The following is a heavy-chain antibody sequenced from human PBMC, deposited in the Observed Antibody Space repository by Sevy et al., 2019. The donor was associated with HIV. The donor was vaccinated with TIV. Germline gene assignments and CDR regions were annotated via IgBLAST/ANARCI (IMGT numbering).Heavy chain of an antibody. CDR1: GYTFSSYC. V-gene: IGHV1-18*01. D-gene: IGHD2-15*01. CDR2: ISPHNGDT. J-gene: IGHJ4*02. CDR3: ARAYCSGGRCYSLAY. Sequence: ASVKVSCKVSGYTFSSYCIHWVRQAPGQGLEWMGWISPHNGDTNYAQKLQGRVTMITDTSTSTAYMELRSLRSDDTAVYYCARAYCSGGRCYSLAYWGQGTLVTVSS.